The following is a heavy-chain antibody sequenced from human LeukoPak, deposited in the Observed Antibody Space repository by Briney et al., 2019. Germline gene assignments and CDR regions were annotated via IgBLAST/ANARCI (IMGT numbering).Heavy chain of an antibody. J-gene: IGHJ6*03. CDR1: GFTFNSYI. CDR2: ISTGSTYI. V-gene: IGHV3-21*01. D-gene: IGHD6-13*01. CDR3: ARESAAAGTLDYYYYMDV. Sequence: PGGSLRLSCAASGFTFNSYIMTWVRQAPGKGLEWVSSISTGSTYIYYADSVKGRFTISRDNAKNTLYLQMNSLRAEGTAVYYCARESAAAGTLDYYYYMDVWGKGTTVTISS.